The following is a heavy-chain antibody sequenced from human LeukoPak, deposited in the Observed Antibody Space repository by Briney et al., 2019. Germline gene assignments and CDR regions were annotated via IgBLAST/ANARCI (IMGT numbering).Heavy chain of an antibody. Sequence: SVKVSCKASGGTFSSYAISWVRQAPGQGLEWMGGIIPIFGTANYAQKFQGRVTITTDESTSTAYMELSSLRSEDTVVYYCARGSQYVLQLGWYFDLWGRGTLVTVSS. CDR3: ARGSQYVLQLGWYFDL. CDR2: IIPIFGTA. D-gene: IGHD5-24*01. V-gene: IGHV1-69*05. J-gene: IGHJ2*01. CDR1: GGTFSSYA.